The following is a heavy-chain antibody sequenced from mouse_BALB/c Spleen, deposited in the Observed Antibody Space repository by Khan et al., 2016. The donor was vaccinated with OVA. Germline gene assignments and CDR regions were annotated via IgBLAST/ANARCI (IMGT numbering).Heavy chain of an antibody. Sequence: EVQLKQSGPELVKPGASVKFSCSASGFNITDTYIHWMNQRPEQGLEWIGRIDPHNDDSKYGPTFQAQVTLTADTSSNTAYLQLSTLTSEDTATFYCATLYGNPFDFWGQGTLVSVSA. CDR1: GFNITDTY. CDR2: IDPHNDDS. D-gene: IGHD2-1*01. CDR3: ATLYGNPFDF. V-gene: IGHV14-3*02. J-gene: IGHJ3*01.